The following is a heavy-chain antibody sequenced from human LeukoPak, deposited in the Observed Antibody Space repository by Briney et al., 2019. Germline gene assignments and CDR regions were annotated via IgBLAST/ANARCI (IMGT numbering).Heavy chain of an antibody. D-gene: IGHD3-22*01. Sequence: SETLSLTCTVSGGSISSYYWSWIRQPPGKGLEWIGYIYYSGSTNYNPSLKSRVTISVDTSKNQFSLKPSSVTAADTAVYYCARHAGDYYDSSGYFTFDYWGQGTLVTVSS. CDR3: ARHAGDYYDSSGYFTFDY. V-gene: IGHV4-59*08. J-gene: IGHJ4*02. CDR2: IYYSGST. CDR1: GGSISSYY.